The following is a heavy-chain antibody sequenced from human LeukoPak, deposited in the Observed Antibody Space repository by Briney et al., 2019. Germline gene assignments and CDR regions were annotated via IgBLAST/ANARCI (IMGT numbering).Heavy chain of an antibody. CDR3: ARDGGIAAAGTYYYYYYMDV. V-gene: IGHV3-30-3*01. D-gene: IGHD6-13*01. Sequence: PGGSLRLSCAASGFTFSSYAMHWVRQAPGKGLEWVAVISYDGSNKYYADSVKGRFTISRDNSKNTLYLQMNSLRAEDTAVYYCARDGGIAAAGTYYYYYYMDVWGKGTTVTVSS. J-gene: IGHJ6*03. CDR2: ISYDGSNK. CDR1: GFTFSSYA.